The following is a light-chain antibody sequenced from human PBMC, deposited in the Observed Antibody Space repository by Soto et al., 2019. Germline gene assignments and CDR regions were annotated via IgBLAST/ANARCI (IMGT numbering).Light chain of an antibody. CDR1: QSISNN. Sequence: EIVMTQSQATLSVSPGERATLSCRATQSISNNLAWYQQKPGQAPRLLIYDASSRATGIPDRFSGGGSGTDFTLTISRLEPEDFAVYYCQQFSSYPLTFGGGTKVDIK. CDR2: DAS. CDR3: QQFSSYPLT. V-gene: IGKV3-20*01. J-gene: IGKJ4*01.